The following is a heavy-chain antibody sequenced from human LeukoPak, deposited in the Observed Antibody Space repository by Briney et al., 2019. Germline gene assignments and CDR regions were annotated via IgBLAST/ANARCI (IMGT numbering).Heavy chain of an antibody. CDR2: IIPIFGTA. Sequence: SVKVSCKASGGTFSSYAISWVRQAPGQGLEWMGGIIPIFGTANYAQKFQGRVTITTDESTSTAYMELSSLRSEDTAVYYCARMTGYSYDWNYYDSSGYYYFDYWGQGTLVTVSS. D-gene: IGHD3-22*01. V-gene: IGHV1-69*05. CDR3: ARMTGYSYDWNYYDSSGYYYFDY. J-gene: IGHJ4*02. CDR1: GGTFSSYA.